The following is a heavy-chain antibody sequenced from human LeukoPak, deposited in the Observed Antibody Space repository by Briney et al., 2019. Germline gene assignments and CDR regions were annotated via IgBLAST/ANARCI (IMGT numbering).Heavy chain of an antibody. D-gene: IGHD3-10*01. CDR3: ARELWPGDL. CDR2: IKQDGSEK. J-gene: IGHJ4*02. V-gene: IGHV3-7*01. Sequence: SCKVSGYTLTELSMHWVRQAPGKGLEWVANIKQDGSEKNYVDSVNGRFTISRDNARNSVFLQMNSLRAEDTAVYYCARELWPGDLWGQGTLVTVSS. CDR1: GYTLTELS.